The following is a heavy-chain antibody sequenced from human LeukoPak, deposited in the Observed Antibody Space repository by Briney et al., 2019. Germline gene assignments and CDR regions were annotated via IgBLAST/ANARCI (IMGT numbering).Heavy chain of an antibody. CDR2: IYNSGST. J-gene: IGHJ4*02. CDR1: GDSMSTYY. Sequence: SETLSLTCTVSGDSMSTYYWTWIRQPPGKGLEWIGYIYNSGSTNYNPSLKSRVTISVGTSKNQFSLKLSSVTAADTAVYYCARLPLLWFGELPYFDYWGQGTLVTVSS. D-gene: IGHD3-10*01. V-gene: IGHV4-59*08. CDR3: ARLPLLWFGELPYFDY.